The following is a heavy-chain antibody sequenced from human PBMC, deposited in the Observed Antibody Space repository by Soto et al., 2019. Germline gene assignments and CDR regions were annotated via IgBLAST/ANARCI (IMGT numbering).Heavy chain of an antibody. CDR2: MSHSGGT. CDR3: ARVERGTATTVVDAFDI. D-gene: IGHD1-1*01. J-gene: IGHJ3*02. V-gene: IGHV4-34*01. Sequence: QVQLQQWGAGLLKPSETLSLTCAVYGGFVSSGSYYWSWIRQPPGKGLEWIGEMSHSGGTHFNPSLKSRVTISVDTSKNQCSLKVSSVTAADPALYYCARVERGTATTVVDAFDIWGPGTMVTVSS. CDR1: GGFVSSGSYY.